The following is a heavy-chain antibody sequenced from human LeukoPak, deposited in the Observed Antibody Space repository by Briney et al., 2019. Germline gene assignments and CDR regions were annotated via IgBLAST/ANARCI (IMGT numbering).Heavy chain of an antibody. CDR3: ARDIGFGLSPDAFDI. V-gene: IGHV4-34*01. J-gene: IGHJ3*02. CDR1: DGSLSGYY. Sequence: PSETLSLTCAVYDGSLSGYYWNWIRQPPGKGLEWIGESSHSGSTNYNPSLKSRVTISVDTSKNQFSLKLSSVTAADTAVYYCARDIGFGLSPDAFDIWGQGTMVTVSS. CDR2: SSHSGST. D-gene: IGHD2/OR15-2a*01.